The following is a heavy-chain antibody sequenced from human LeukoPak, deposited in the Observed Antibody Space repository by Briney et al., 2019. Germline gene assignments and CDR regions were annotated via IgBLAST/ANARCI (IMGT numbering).Heavy chain of an antibody. D-gene: IGHD3-22*01. V-gene: IGHV1-69*13. CDR1: GGTFSSYA. Sequence: SVKVSCKASGGTFSSYAISWVRQAPGQGLEWMGGIIPIFGTANYAQKFQGRVTITADESTSTAYMELSSLRFEDTAVFYCAGSLKFITMIPHYWSQGTLVTVSS. J-gene: IGHJ4*02. CDR2: IIPIFGTA. CDR3: AGSLKFITMIPHY.